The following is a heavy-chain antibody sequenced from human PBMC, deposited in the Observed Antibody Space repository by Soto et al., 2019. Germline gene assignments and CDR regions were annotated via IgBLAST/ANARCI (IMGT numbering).Heavy chain of an antibody. CDR3: ARDRYSSGWSPYNWLDP. CDR2: INAGNGNT. CDR1: GDSFTSNA. V-gene: IGHV1-3*01. J-gene: IGHJ5*02. Sequence: ASVKVSCKASGDSFTSNAIHWVRQAPGQRLEWMGWINAGNGNTKYSQKFQGRVTITRDTSASTAYMELNSLRSEDTAVYFCARDRYSSGWSPYNWLDPWGQGTLVTVSS. D-gene: IGHD6-19*01.